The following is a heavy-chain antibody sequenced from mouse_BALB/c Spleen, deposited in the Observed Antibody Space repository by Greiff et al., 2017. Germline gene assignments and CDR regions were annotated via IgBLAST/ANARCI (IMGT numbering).Heavy chain of an antibody. Sequence: DLVKPGASVKLSCTASGYTFTSYWINWIKQRPGQGLEWIGRIAPGSGSTYYNEMFKGKATLTVDTSSSTAYIQLSSLSSEDSAVYCCARTGRADYQAWFAYWGQGTLVTVSA. V-gene: IGHV1S41*01. CDR3: ARTGRADYQAWFAY. CDR1: GYTFTSYW. CDR2: IAPGSGST. D-gene: IGHD2-4*01. J-gene: IGHJ3*01.